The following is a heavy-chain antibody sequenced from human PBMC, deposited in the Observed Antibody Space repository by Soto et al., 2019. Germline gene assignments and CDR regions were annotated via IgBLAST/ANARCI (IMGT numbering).Heavy chain of an antibody. D-gene: IGHD5-18*01. CDR3: AKVLGIQLLLVGRYIDN. CDR2: ISGTGGST. V-gene: IGHV3-23*01. CDR1: GFTFSSYA. Sequence: DVQLLESGGGLVQPGGSLRLSCAASGFTFSSYALSWVRQAPGKGLEWVSGISGTGGSTLYADSVKGRFTISRDNSKNTLYLQMNSLRAEDTAVYYCAKVLGIQLLLVGRYIDNWGQGTLVPVSS. J-gene: IGHJ4*02.